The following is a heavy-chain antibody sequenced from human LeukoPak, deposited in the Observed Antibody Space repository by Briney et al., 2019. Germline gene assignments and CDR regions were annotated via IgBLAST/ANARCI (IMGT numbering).Heavy chain of an antibody. CDR3: ARGGVGATSQSWFDY. Sequence: PSETLSLTCTVSGGSISSYYWSWIRQPPGKGLEWIGYIYHSGSTYYNPSLKSRVTISVDRSKNQFFLKLSSVTAADTAVYYCARGGVGATSQSWFDYWGQGTLVTVSS. CDR2: IYHSGST. CDR1: GGSISSYY. V-gene: IGHV4-59*12. D-gene: IGHD1-26*01. J-gene: IGHJ4*02.